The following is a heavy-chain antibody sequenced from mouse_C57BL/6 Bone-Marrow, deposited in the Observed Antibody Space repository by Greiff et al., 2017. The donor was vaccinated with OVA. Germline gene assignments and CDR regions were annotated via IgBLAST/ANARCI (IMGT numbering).Heavy chain of an antibody. D-gene: IGHD2-3*01. CDR3: ARIPGYLFWYFDV. CDR1: GFTFSDYG. CDR2: ISSGSSTI. Sequence: EVMLVESGGGLVKPGGSLKLSCAASGFTFSDYGMHWVRQAPEKGLEWVAYISSGSSTIYYADTVKGRFTISRDNAKNTLFLQMTSLRSEDTAMYYCARIPGYLFWYFDVWGTGTTVTVSS. J-gene: IGHJ1*03. V-gene: IGHV5-17*01.